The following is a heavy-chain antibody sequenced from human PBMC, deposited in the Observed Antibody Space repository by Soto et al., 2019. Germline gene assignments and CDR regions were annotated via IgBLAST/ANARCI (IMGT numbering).Heavy chain of an antibody. J-gene: IGHJ4*02. V-gene: IGHV6-1*01. CDR3: ASYRYDY. CDR2: TYYRSRWYH. D-gene: IGHD4-4*01. CDR1: GDSISSNSAA. Sequence: PSQTLSLTGAISGDSISSNSAAWNWIRQSPSRGFEWLGRTYYRSRWYHDYAVSVKSRIIINPDTSKNQVSLQLNSVTPDDTAVYYCASYRYDYWGQGTVVTVSS.